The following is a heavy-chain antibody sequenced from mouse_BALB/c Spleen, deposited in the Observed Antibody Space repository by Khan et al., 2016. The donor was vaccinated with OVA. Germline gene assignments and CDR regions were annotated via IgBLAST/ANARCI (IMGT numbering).Heavy chain of an antibody. CDR3: AREGVRGVAMDY. CDR2: IYPGDGRT. Sequence: QVQLQQSGPELVKPGALVKISCKASGYTFTAYDINWVKQRPGQGLEWIGWIYPGDGRTKYNENFKGKATLTADTSSNTAYMQLSSLTSENSAVDFGAREGVRGVAMDYWGQGTPVSVSA. J-gene: IGHJ4*01. V-gene: IGHV1S56*01. CDR1: GYTFTAYD. D-gene: IGHD1-1*01.